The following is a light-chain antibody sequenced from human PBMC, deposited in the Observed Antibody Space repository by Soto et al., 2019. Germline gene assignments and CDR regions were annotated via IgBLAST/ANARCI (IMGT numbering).Light chain of an antibody. V-gene: IGKV3-15*01. Sequence: EIVLTQSPGTLSLSPGERAALSCRPSEGVSSSFLAWYQQKPGQAPRLLIYDASTRATGIPARFSGSGSGTEFTLTISSLQSEDFATYYCQQYNSYQITCGQGTRREIK. CDR3: QQYNSYQIT. J-gene: IGKJ5*01. CDR2: DAS. CDR1: EGVSSS.